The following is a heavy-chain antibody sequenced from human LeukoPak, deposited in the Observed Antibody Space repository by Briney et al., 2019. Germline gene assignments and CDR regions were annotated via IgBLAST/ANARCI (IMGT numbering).Heavy chain of an antibody. D-gene: IGHD2-2*01. CDR3: AREGGGYCSSTSCPPPLDAFDI. Sequence: SETLSLTCTVSGGSVSSYYWSWIRQPAGKGLEWIGRIYTSGSTNYNPSLKSRVTMSVDTSKNQFSLKLSSVTAADTAVYYCAREGGGYCSSTSCPPPLDAFDIWGQGTMVTVSS. CDR2: IYTSGST. V-gene: IGHV4-4*07. J-gene: IGHJ3*02. CDR1: GGSVSSYY.